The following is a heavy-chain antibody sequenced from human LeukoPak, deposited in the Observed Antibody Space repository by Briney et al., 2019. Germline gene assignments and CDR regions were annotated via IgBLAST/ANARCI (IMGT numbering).Heavy chain of an antibody. J-gene: IGHJ4*02. CDR2: IYHSGST. V-gene: IGHV4-30-2*01. Sequence: SETLSLTCAVSGGSISSGGYSWSWIRQPPGKGLEWIGYIYHSGSTYYNPSLKSRVTISVDRSKNQFSLKLSSVTAADTAVYYCARGSVGLFDYWGQGTLVTVPS. CDR1: GGSISSGGYS. CDR3: ARGSVGLFDY.